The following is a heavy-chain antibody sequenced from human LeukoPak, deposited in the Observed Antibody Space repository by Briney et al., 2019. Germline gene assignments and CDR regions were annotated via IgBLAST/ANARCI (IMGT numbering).Heavy chain of an antibody. CDR2: ISYDGSNK. V-gene: IGHV3-30*01. Sequence: SGGSLRLSCAASGFTFSTFTMLWVRQAPGKGLEWVAVISYDGSNKNYADSVKGRFTISRDNSKNTLYLQMNSLRGEDTALYYCARQDGYSFDYWGQGTLVPVSS. CDR3: ARQDGYSFDY. D-gene: IGHD5-24*01. J-gene: IGHJ4*02. CDR1: GFTFSTFT.